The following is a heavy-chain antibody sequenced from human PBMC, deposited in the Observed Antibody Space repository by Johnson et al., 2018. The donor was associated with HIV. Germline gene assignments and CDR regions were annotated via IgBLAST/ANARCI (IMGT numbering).Heavy chain of an antibody. J-gene: IGHJ3*02. CDR2: IRYDGSNK. Sequence: QVQLVESGGGVVQPGGSLRLSCAASGFTFSSYGMHWVRQAPGKGLEWVAFIRYDGSNKYYADSVKGRFTISRDNSKNTLYLQMNSLRTEDTALYYCARGRWLGDAFDIWGQGTMVTVSS. CDR1: GFTFSSYG. CDR3: ARGRWLGDAFDI. V-gene: IGHV3-30*02. D-gene: IGHD6-19*01.